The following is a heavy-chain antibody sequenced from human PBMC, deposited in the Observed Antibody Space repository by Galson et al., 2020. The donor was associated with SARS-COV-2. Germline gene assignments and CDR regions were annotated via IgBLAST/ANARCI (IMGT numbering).Heavy chain of an antibody. D-gene: IGHD6-19*01. Sequence: GGSLRLSCAASGFTFSSYSMNWVRQAPGKGLEWVSSISSSSSYIYYADSVKGRFTISRDNAKNSLYLQMNSLRAEDTAVYYCARDIKEQWLVHIPYWYFDLWGRGTLVTVSS. CDR3: ARDIKEQWLVHIPYWYFDL. CDR2: ISSSSSYI. CDR1: GFTFSSYS. J-gene: IGHJ2*01. V-gene: IGHV3-21*01.